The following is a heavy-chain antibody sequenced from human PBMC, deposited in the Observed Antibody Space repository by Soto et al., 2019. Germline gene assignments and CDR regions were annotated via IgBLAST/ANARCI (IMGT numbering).Heavy chain of an antibody. D-gene: IGHD3-3*01. J-gene: IGHJ6*02. CDR1: GFTFSSYT. Sequence: TGGSLRLSCAASGFTFSSYTMSWVRQAPGKGLEWVSTISGSGSSTYSADSVKGRFTISRDNSKNTLYLQMNSLRAEDTAVYYCARDQSEWLVYGMDVWGQGATVTVSS. CDR2: ISGSGSST. V-gene: IGHV3-23*01. CDR3: ARDQSEWLVYGMDV.